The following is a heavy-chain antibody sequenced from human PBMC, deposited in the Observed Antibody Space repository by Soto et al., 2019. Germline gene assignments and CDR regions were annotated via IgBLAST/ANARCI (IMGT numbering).Heavy chain of an antibody. D-gene: IGHD3-10*01. CDR3: ARGISWFDP. CDR2: IHYTGVT. Sequence: QQQLRESGPGLVEPSETLSLTCTVSGDSISTSTYHWGWIRQPPGKGLEWIGSIHYTGVTYPNPSLKSRATISVDTSKNRFFLKLNSVTAADTAMYYCARGISWFDPWGQGTLVTVSS. CDR1: GDSISTSTYH. V-gene: IGHV4-39*01. J-gene: IGHJ5*02.